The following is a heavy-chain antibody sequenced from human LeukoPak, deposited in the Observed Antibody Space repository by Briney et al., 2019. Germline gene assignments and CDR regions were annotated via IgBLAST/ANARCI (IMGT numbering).Heavy chain of an antibody. D-gene: IGHD3-22*01. CDR1: GGSISSYY. V-gene: IGHV4-59*01. CDR3: ASRYYYDSSGYYPGAFDI. J-gene: IGHJ3*02. Sequence: SETLSLTCTVSGGSISSYYWSWIRQPPGKGLEWIGYIYYSGSTNYNPSLKSRVTISVDTSKNQFSLKLSSVTAADTAVYYCASRYYYDSSGYYPGAFDIWGQGTMVAVSS. CDR2: IYYSGST.